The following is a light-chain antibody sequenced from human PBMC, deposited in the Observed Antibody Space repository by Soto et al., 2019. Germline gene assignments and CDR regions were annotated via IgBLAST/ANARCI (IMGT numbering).Light chain of an antibody. V-gene: IGKV3-11*01. CDR3: QHRSHSPPTWT. CDR1: QRIGTY. Sequence: EIVLTQSPATLSLSPGDRATLSCRASQRIGTYLAWYQQKAGQAPSLLIYDTSNRATGIPTRFSGSGSGTDFTLTISSLEPEDFAVYFCQHRSHSPPTWTFGQGNKVEIK. J-gene: IGKJ1*01. CDR2: DTS.